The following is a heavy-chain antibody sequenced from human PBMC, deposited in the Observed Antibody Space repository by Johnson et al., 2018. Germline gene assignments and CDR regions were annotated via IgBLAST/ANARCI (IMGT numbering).Heavy chain of an antibody. CDR1: GVTISSNA. CDR3: AIDMGSYYGFDI. V-gene: IGHV1-69*01. D-gene: IGHD3-10*01. J-gene: IGHJ3*02. Sequence: VQLLESGAEVKKPGSSVKVSCMASGVTISSNAISWVRQAPGQGLEWLGVIIPIFGTTFYAQQLQGRVTIIADESTNPASMELSSLRSEDTALYYCAIDMGSYYGFDIWGQGTMVTVFS. CDR2: IIPIFGTT.